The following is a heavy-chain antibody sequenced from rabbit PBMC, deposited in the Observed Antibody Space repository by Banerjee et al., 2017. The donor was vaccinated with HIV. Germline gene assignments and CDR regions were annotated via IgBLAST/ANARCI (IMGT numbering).Heavy chain of an antibody. CDR3: ARDLAGVIGWNFGL. CDR1: GFTFSSNHW. Sequence: QEQLVEYGGDLVKPEGSLTLTCTASGFTFSSNHWICWVRQAPGKGLEWIACIYAGSSGSTYYASWAKGRFTISKTSSTTVTLQMTSLTAADTATYFCARDLAGVIGWNFGLWGPGTLVTVS. D-gene: IGHD4-1*01. V-gene: IGHV1S45*01. J-gene: IGHJ4*01. CDR2: IYAGSSGST.